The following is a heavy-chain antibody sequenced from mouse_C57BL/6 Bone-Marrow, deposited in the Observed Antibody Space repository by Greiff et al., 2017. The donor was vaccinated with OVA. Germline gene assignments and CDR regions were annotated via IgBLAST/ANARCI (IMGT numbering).Heavy chain of an antibody. D-gene: IGHD2-10*02. CDR2: INPDDSST. J-gene: IGHJ1*03. V-gene: IGHV5-16*01. CDR1: GFTFSDYY. Sequence: EVQLVESEGGLVQPGSSMKLSCTASGFTFSDYYMAWVRQVPEKGLEWVANINPDDSSTYYMHSLKSRFTISRDNAKNIIYLQMSRLKSEDTATYYGARVWPCWYFDFCGTGTAITVSS. CDR3: ARVWPCWYFDF.